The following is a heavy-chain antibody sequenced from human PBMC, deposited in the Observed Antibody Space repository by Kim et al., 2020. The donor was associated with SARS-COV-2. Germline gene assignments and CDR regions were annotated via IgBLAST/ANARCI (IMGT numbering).Heavy chain of an antibody. J-gene: IGHJ4*02. V-gene: IGHV3-33*01. CDR3: ARGNNYYDSSGYYDIDY. CDR2: IWYDGSNK. D-gene: IGHD3-22*01. Sequence: GGSLRLSCAASGFTFSSYGMHWVRQAPGKGLEWVAVIWYDGSNKYYADSVKGRFTISRDNSKNTLYLQMNSLRAEDTAVYYCARGNNYYDSSGYYDIDYWGQGTLVTVSS. CDR1: GFTFSSYG.